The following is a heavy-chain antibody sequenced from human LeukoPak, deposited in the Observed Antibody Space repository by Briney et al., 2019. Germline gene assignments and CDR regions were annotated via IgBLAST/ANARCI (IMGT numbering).Heavy chain of an antibody. CDR2: ISYDGSNK. CDR1: GFTFSSYA. Sequence: GGPLRLSCAASGFTFSSYAMHWVRQAPGKGLEWVAVISYDGSNKYYADSVKGRFTISRDNSKNTLYLQMNSLRAEDTAVYYCARGDKFQWLQPKYYFDYWGQGTLVTVSS. CDR3: ARGDKFQWLQPKYYFDY. V-gene: IGHV3-30-3*01. J-gene: IGHJ4*02. D-gene: IGHD6-19*01.